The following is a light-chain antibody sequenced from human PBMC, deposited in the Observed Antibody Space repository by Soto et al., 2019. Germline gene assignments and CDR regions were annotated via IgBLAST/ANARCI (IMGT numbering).Light chain of an antibody. J-gene: IGKJ1*01. V-gene: IGKV3-15*01. CDR1: QSVSSN. CDR2: GAS. CDR3: QQYNTWPRT. Sequence: EIVLTQSPGTLSLSPGERATLSCRASQSVSSNLAWYQQKPGQAPRLLISGASTRATGIPARFSGSGSGTEFTLTITSLQSEDFAVYYCQQYNTWPRTFGQGTKVEVK.